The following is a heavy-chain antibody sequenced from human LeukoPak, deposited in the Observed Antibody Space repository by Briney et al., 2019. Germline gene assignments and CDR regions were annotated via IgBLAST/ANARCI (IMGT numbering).Heavy chain of an antibody. CDR3: AKDLGGPFHY. V-gene: IGHV3-30*18. D-gene: IGHD2-15*01. Sequence: GGSLRLSCAASGFTFSSYGMHWVRQAPGKGLEWGAVISYDGSNKYYADSVKGRFTISRDNSKNTLYLQMNSLRAEDTAVYYCAKDLGGPFHYWGQGTLVTVSS. CDR2: ISYDGSNK. CDR1: GFTFSSYG. J-gene: IGHJ4*02.